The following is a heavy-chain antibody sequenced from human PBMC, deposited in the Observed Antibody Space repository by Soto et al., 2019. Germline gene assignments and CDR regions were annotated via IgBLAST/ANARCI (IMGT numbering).Heavy chain of an antibody. CDR1: GGSISSGGYS. J-gene: IGHJ4*02. D-gene: IGHD2-2*01. CDR3: TRSSSTVTTLDY. CDR2: IYHSGST. Sequence: SETLSLTCAVSGGSISSGGYSWSWIRQPPGKGLEWIGYIYHSGSTYYNPSLKSRVTISVDRSKNQFSLKLSSVTAADTAVYYCTRSSSTVTTLDYWGQGTLVTVSS. V-gene: IGHV4-30-2*01.